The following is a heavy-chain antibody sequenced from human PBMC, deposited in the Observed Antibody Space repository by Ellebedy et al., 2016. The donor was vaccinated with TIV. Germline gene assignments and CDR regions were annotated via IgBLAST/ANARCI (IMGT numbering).Heavy chain of an antibody. Sequence: GESLKISXAASGLSFSNYSMNWVRQAPGKGLEWVSYISGDSSNIYYADSVKGRFTISRDNAKNSLFLQMNSLRDDDTAVYYCAGRHYWGQGTLVTVSS. J-gene: IGHJ4*02. CDR2: ISGDSSNI. CDR3: AGRHY. CDR1: GLSFSNYS. V-gene: IGHV3-48*02.